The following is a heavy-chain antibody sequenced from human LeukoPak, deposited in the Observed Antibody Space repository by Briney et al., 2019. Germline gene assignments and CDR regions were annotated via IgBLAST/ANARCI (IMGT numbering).Heavy chain of an antibody. CDR3: ARLGYSNYVGHFDY. CDR1: GYSITSSYY. D-gene: IGHD4-11*01. Sequence: PSETLSLTCAVSGYSITSSYYWGWIRQPRGKGLEWIGSIYYSGSTYYNPSLKSRVTISVDTSKNQFSLKLSSVTAADTAVYYCARLGYSNYVGHFDYWGQGTLVTVSS. J-gene: IGHJ4*02. V-gene: IGHV4-38-2*01. CDR2: IYYSGST.